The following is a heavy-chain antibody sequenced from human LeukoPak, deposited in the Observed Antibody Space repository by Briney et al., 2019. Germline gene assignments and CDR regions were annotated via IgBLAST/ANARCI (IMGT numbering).Heavy chain of an antibody. J-gene: IGHJ4*02. V-gene: IGHV1-69*05. Sequence: ASVKVSCKASGGTFSSYAISWVRQAPGQGLEWMGRIIPIFVTANYAHKFQGRVTLTTDESTSTAYMELSSLRSEDTAVYYCARGDYYDSSGYEFDYWGQGTLVTVSS. CDR1: GGTFSSYA. CDR2: IIPIFVTA. CDR3: ARGDYYDSSGYEFDY. D-gene: IGHD3-22*01.